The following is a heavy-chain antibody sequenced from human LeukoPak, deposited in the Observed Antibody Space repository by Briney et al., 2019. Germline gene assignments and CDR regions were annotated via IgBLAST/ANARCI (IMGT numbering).Heavy chain of an antibody. CDR2: IIPIFGTA. CDR1: GGTFSSYA. CDR3: ARVAANNYGDFTGPSTDY. Sequence: SVKVSCKASGGTFSSYAIGWVRQAPGQGLEWMGGIIPIFGTANYAQKFQGRVTITTDESTSTAYMELSSLRSEDTAVYYCARVAANNYGDFTGPSTDYWGQGTLVTVSS. V-gene: IGHV1-69*05. J-gene: IGHJ4*02. D-gene: IGHD4-17*01.